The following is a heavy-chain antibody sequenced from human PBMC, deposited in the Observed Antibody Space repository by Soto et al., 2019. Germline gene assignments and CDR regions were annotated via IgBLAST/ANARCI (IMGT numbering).Heavy chain of an antibody. CDR3: PRKSYGSGRSYFDL. J-gene: IGHJ2*01. CDR1: GDSLSSYT. D-gene: IGHD3-10*01. CDR2: IIPILGMA. V-gene: IGHV1-69*02. Sequence: QVQLVQSGAEVKKPGSSVKVSCKASGDSLSSYTITWVRQAPGQGLEWMGRIIPILGMADHAQKFQGSVTSIADKSTNTGYMELSSLRSEDSGVYYCPRKSYGSGRSYFDLWCRGTLVTVSS.